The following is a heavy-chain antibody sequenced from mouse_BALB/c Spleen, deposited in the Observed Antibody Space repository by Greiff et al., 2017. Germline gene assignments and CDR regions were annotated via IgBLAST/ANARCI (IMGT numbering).Heavy chain of an antibody. CDR3: AREPWLLPYYFDY. V-gene: IGHV5-6-3*01. Sequence: EVMLVESGGGLVQPGGSLKLSCAASGFTFSSYGMSWVRQTPDKRLELVATINSNGGSTYYPDSVKGRFTISRDNAKNTLYLQMSSLKSEDTAMYYCAREPWLLPYYFDYWGQGTTLTVSS. CDR2: INSNGGST. CDR1: GFTFSSYG. D-gene: IGHD2-3*01. J-gene: IGHJ2*01.